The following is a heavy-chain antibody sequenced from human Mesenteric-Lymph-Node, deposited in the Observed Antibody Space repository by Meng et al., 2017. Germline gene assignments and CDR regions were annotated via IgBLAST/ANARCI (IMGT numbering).Heavy chain of an antibody. CDR2: ISDDGSNE. D-gene: IGHD3/OR15-3a*01. Sequence: QLVWSGGGVVHPGRSRTPALGASGFTFSSYAMHWVRQAPGKGLEWVAVISDDGSNEYYADSTKGRFTISRDDSKNTLYLQMNSLRPEDTAVYYCAGGLGIWAFDMWGQGTVVTVSS. CDR1: GFTFSSYA. V-gene: IGHV3-30*11. J-gene: IGHJ3*02. CDR3: AGGLGIWAFDM.